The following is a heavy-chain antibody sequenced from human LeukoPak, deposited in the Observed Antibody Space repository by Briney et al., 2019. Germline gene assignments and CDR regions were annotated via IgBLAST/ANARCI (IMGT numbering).Heavy chain of an antibody. CDR2: IKSDGSST. J-gene: IGHJ3*02. CDR1: GFTFSSYW. D-gene: IGHD6-25*01. CDR3: ARVGARLGAFDI. Sequence: GGSLRLSCGASGFTFSSYWMHWVRQAPGKGLVWVSRIKSDGSSTSYADSVKGRFTISRDNAKNTLYLQMNSLRAEDTAVYYCARVGARLGAFDIWGQGTMVTVSS. V-gene: IGHV3-74*01.